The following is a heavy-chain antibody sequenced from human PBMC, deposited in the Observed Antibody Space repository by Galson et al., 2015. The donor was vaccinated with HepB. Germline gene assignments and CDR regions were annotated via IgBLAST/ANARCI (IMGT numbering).Heavy chain of an antibody. CDR2: IWYDGSNK. CDR1: GFTFSSYG. V-gene: IGHV3-33*01. D-gene: IGHD1-26*01. Sequence: SLRLSCAASGFTFSSYGMHWVRQAPGKGLEWVAVIWYDGSNKYYADSVKGRFTISRDNSKNTLYLQMNSLRAEDTAVYYCAREVLEYSGSSPGFDDWGQGTLVTVSS. CDR3: AREVLEYSGSSPGFDD. J-gene: IGHJ4*02.